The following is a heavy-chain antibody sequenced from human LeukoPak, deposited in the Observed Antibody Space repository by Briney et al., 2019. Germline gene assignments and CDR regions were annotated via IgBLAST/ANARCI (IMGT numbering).Heavy chain of an antibody. CDR1: GFTFSSYS. V-gene: IGHV3-48*02. Sequence: PGGSLRLSCAASGFTFSSYSMNWVRQAPGKGLEWVPYISSSSSTIYYADSVKGRFTISRDNAKNSLYLQMYSLRDEDTAVYYCARETRYYYGSGSYQIDYWGQGTLVTVSS. J-gene: IGHJ4*02. CDR3: ARETRYYYGSGSYQIDY. CDR2: ISSSSSTI. D-gene: IGHD3-10*01.